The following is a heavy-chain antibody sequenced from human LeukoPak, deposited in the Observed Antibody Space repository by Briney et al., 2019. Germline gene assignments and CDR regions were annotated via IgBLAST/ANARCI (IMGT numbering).Heavy chain of an antibody. CDR2: IYYSGST. CDR3: VRGRSTGTIDY. V-gene: IGHV4-30-4*01. CDR1: GGSISSGDYY. D-gene: IGHD2-2*01. J-gene: IGHJ4*02. Sequence: SQTLSLTCTVSGGSISSGDYYWSWIRQPPGKGLEWIGYIYYSGSTYYNPSLRSRLTVSLDTSKNQFSLKLTSVTAADSAVYYCVRGRSTGTIDYWGQGTLVTVSS.